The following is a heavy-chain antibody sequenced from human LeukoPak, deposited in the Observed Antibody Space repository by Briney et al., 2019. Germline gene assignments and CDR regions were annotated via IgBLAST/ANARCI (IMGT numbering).Heavy chain of an antibody. CDR2: ISSSSSYT. V-gene: IGHV3-11*06. Sequence: GGSLRLSCAASGFTFCDYYMRWIRPAPERGLEWGSYISSSSSYTNYADSVKGRFTISRDNAKNSLYLQMNSLRAEDTAVYYCARRPSAYDILTGYSVTYFDYGGQGTLVTVSS. J-gene: IGHJ4*02. D-gene: IGHD3-9*01. CDR3: ARRPSAYDILTGYSVTYFDY. CDR1: GFTFCDYY.